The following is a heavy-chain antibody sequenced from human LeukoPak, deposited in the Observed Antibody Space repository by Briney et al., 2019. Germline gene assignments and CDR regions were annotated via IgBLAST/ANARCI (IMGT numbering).Heavy chain of an antibody. V-gene: IGHV4-34*01. CDR3: ARRRFLEWFRSGYNWFDP. CDR2: INHSGST. CDR1: GFTFSSYS. D-gene: IGHD3-3*01. J-gene: IGHJ5*02. Sequence: PGGSLRLSCAASGFTFSSYSMNWVRQPPGKGLEWIGEINHSGSTNYNPSLKSRVTISVDTSKDQFSLKLSSVTAADTAVYYCARRRFLEWFRSGYNWFDPWGQGTLVTVSS.